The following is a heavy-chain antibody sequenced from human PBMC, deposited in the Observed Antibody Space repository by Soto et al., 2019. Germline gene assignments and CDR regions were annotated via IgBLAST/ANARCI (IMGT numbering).Heavy chain of an antibody. CDR3: ARAAASLDP. CDR2: INLKSGNT. CDR1: GYTFTSYD. Sequence: GASVKVSCKASGYTFTSYDINWVRQATGQGLEWMGWINLKSGNTGHAQKFQGRVTMTMDTSISTAYMELNSLTSDDTAVYYCARAAASLDPWGQGTLVTVSS. D-gene: IGHD6-25*01. V-gene: IGHV1-8*01. J-gene: IGHJ5*02.